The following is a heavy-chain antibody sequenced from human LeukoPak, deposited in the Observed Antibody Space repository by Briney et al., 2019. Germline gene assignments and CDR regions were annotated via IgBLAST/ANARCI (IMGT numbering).Heavy chain of an antibody. Sequence: GGSLRLSCAASGFTFDDYAMHWVRQAPGKGLEWVSLISGDGGRAHYADSVKGRFTISRDNSKNSLYLQMNSLRTEDTAFYYCAKAYYDYVWGSYRYFCAFDIWGQGTMVTVSS. J-gene: IGHJ3*02. D-gene: IGHD3-16*02. V-gene: IGHV3-43*02. CDR3: AKAYYDYVWGSYRYFCAFDI. CDR1: GFTFDDYA. CDR2: ISGDGGRA.